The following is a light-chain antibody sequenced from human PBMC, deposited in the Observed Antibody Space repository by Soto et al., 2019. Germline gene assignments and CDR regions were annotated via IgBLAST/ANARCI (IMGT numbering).Light chain of an antibody. Sequence: EIVMTQSPVTLSVSPGERATLSCRASQSVGSNLAWYQQKPCQAPRLLLYGASTRATAIPGRFSGSGSGTEFTLTITSLQSEDFAVYYCQQHHYWPSFGQGTKLEFK. CDR2: GAS. J-gene: IGKJ2*01. V-gene: IGKV3-15*01. CDR1: QSVGSN. CDR3: QQHHYWPS.